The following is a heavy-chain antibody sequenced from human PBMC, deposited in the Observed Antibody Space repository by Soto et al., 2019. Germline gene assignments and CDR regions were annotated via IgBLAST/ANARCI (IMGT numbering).Heavy chain of an antibody. Sequence: QVLLVQSGAEVKKPGATVRVSCKASGYVFSNNYMHWVQQAPEQGLQWMGIINPSGGFTSISQKLQGRDTMTTNATTSIAYMALRSLASEYTAVYYCGREGSFYFDSRIDAWGQGNMVTVAS. J-gene: IGHJ5*02. CDR2: INPSGGFT. CDR3: GREGSFYFDSRIDA. D-gene: IGHD3-10*01. V-gene: IGHV1-46*01. CDR1: GYVFSNNY.